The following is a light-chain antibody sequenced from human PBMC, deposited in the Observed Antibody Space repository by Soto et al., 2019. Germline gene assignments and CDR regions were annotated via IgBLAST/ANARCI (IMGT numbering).Light chain of an antibody. Sequence: EIVLTQSPGTLSLSPGERATLICRASQSVATRQLAGYQQKPGQAPRLLIWASSRATVGPDRFIASGSGTDFTLTISRLEPEDFAVYYCQQFASSPRTFGRGTKVEIK. J-gene: IGKJ4*02. CDR3: QQFASSPRT. V-gene: IGKV3-20*01. CDR2: WAS. CDR1: QSVATRQ.